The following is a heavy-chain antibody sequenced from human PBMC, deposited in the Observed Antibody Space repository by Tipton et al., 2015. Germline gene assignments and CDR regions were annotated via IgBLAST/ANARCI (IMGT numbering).Heavy chain of an antibody. CDR1: GGSVTSNIYY. CDR3: ARDNWGSLDY. D-gene: IGHD7-27*01. J-gene: IGHJ4*02. Sequence: TLSLTCTVSGGSVTSNIYYWSWIRQPPGKGLEWIGHMNDSGNTNYNYNLSLKSRVTISIDTSKSQFSLKLSSVTAADTATYYCARDNWGSLDYWGQGTRVTVSS. V-gene: IGHV4-61*01. CDR2: MNDSGNTNY.